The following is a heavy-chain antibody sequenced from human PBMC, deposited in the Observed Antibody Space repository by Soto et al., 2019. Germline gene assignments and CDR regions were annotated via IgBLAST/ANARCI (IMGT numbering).Heavy chain of an antibody. V-gene: IGHV1-18*04. CDR2: ISAYNGNT. CDR3: ARVERWARESAITYDFWSGYYSSYYYYGMDV. J-gene: IGHJ6*02. Sequence: GASVKVSCKASGYTFTSYGISWVRQAPGQGLEWMGWISAYNGNTNYAQKLQGRVTMTTDTSTSTAYMELRSLRSDDTAVYYCARVERWARESAITYDFWSGYYSSYYYYGMDVWGQGTTVTVSS. CDR1: GYTFTSYG. D-gene: IGHD3-3*01.